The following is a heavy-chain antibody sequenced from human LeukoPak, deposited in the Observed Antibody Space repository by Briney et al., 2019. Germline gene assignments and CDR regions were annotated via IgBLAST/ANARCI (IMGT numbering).Heavy chain of an antibody. V-gene: IGHV3-30-3*01. CDR3: ARGGLFKYFFDY. Sequence: GGSLRLSCAASGFTFSSYAMHWVRQAPGKGLEWVAVISYDGSNKYYADSVKGRFTISRDNAKNSLYLQMNSLRAEDTAVYYCARGGLFKYFFDYWGQGTPVTVSS. J-gene: IGHJ4*02. CDR1: GFTFSSYA. D-gene: IGHD2-15*01. CDR2: ISYDGSNK.